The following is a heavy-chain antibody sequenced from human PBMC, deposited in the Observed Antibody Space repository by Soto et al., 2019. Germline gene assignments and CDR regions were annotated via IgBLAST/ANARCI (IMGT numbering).Heavy chain of an antibody. CDR1: GYSCAGYW. V-gene: IGHV5-10-1*01. CDR2: IAPSDSQT. D-gene: IGHD3-22*01. J-gene: IGHJ4*02. CDR3: ARQIYDSDTGPNFQYYFDS. Sequence: GESLKICCKGSGYSCAGYWITWVRQQPGKGLEWMGRIAPSDSQTYYSPSFRGHVTISATKTITTVFLQWSSLRASDTAMYYCARQIYDSDTGPNFQYYFDSWGQGTPVTVSS.